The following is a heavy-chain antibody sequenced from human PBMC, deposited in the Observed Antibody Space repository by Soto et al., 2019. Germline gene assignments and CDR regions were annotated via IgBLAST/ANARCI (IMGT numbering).Heavy chain of an antibody. Sequence: EVQLVESGGGLVQPGGSLRPSCAASGFTFSSYWMSWVRQAPGKGLEWVANIKQDGSEKYYVDSVKGRFTISRDNAKNSLYLQMNSLRAEDTAVYYCARDDYTKLGDYYGMDVWGQGTTVTVSS. CDR1: GFTFSSYW. D-gene: IGHD4-4*01. CDR2: IKQDGSEK. V-gene: IGHV3-7*03. CDR3: ARDDYTKLGDYYGMDV. J-gene: IGHJ6*02.